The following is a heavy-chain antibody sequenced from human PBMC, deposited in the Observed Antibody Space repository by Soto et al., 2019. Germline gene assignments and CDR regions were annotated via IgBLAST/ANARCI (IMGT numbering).Heavy chain of an antibody. CDR3: ARYRPSITGTPYGMDV. Sequence: PSETLSLTCTVSGGSISSGGYYWSWIRQQPGKGLEWIGYIYYSGSTYYNTSLKSRVTISVDTSKNQFSLKLSSVTAADTAVYYCARYRPSITGTPYGMDVWGQGTTVTVSS. CDR1: GGSISSGGYY. CDR2: IYYSGST. V-gene: IGHV4-31*03. J-gene: IGHJ6*02. D-gene: IGHD1-20*01.